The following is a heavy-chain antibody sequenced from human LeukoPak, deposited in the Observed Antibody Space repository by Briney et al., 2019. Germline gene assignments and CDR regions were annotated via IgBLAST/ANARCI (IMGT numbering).Heavy chain of an antibody. D-gene: IGHD2-15*01. CDR1: GFTFSSYG. J-gene: IGHJ4*02. CDR3: AREGFCLGGSCYYDY. CDR2: IWYNGNNK. V-gene: IGHV3-33*08. Sequence: PGGSLRLSCAASGFTFSSYGMHWVRQAPGKGLEWVAVIWYNGNNKYYADSVKGRLTISRDNSKNTLYLQMNSLRAEDRAVYYCAREGFCLGGSCYYDYWGQGTLVTVSS.